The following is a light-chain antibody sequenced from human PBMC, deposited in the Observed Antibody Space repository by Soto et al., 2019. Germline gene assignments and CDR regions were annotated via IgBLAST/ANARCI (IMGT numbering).Light chain of an antibody. Sequence: DIQMTQSPSSLSASVGDRVTITCRASQSISSYLNWYQQKPGKAPKLLIYAASSLQGGVPSRFSGSGSGTDFTLTISSLQPEDFATYYCQQSYSTPPYTFGQGTK. CDR1: QSISSY. CDR3: QQSYSTPPYT. CDR2: AAS. V-gene: IGKV1-39*01. J-gene: IGKJ2*01.